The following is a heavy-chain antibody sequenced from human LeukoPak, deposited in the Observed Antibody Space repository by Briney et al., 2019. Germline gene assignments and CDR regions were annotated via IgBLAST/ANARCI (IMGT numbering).Heavy chain of an antibody. CDR2: ITNSGSTI. CDR1: GFTFSDYN. Sequence: GGSLRLSCAASGFTFSDYNMNWLRQAPGEGLEWVSYITNSGSTIRYADSVKGRFTISRDNAKNSLYLQMNSLRAEDTAVYSCARSIGLTGGGVDVWGQGTTVTVSS. D-gene: IGHD3-9*01. V-gene: IGHV3-11*01. J-gene: IGHJ6*02. CDR3: ARSIGLTGGGVDV.